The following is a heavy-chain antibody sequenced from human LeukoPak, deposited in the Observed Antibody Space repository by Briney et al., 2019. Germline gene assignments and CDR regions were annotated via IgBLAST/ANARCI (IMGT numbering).Heavy chain of an antibody. CDR1: GGSFSGYY. CDR3: ASKVGLVY. D-gene: IGHD1-26*01. V-gene: IGHV4-34*01. Sequence: PSETLSLTCAVYGGSFSGYYWSWIRQPPGKGLEWIGEINHSGSTNYNPSLKSRVTISVDTSKNQFSLKLSSVTAADTAVYYCASKVGLVYWGQGTLVTVSS. J-gene: IGHJ4*02. CDR2: INHSGST.